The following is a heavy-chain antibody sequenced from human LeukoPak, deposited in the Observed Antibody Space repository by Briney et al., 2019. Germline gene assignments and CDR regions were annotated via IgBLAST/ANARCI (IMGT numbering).Heavy chain of an antibody. CDR2: ISYDGSNK. CDR1: GFTFSSYG. CDR3: AKTRSGSYLFDY. D-gene: IGHD1-26*01. J-gene: IGHJ4*02. Sequence: GSLRLSCAASGFTFSSYGMHWVRQAPGKGLEWVAVISYDGSNKYYADSVKGRFTISRDNSKNTLYLQMNSLRAEDTAVYYCAKTRSGSYLFDYWGQGTLVSVSS. V-gene: IGHV3-30*18.